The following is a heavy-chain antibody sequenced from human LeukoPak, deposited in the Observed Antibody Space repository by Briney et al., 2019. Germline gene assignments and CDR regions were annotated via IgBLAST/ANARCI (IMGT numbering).Heavy chain of an antibody. CDR3: ARRIPGFFFDD. CDR1: GGSISSSNSY. V-gene: IGHV4-39*01. D-gene: IGHD2-21*01. Sequence: SETLSLTCTVSGGSISSSNSYYSWGWLRQPPGKGLEWIGSIYHSVSTYYNPSLKSRLIISVDTSKNQFSLKLASVTAADTAVYYCARRIPGFFFDDWGQGTLVTVSS. CDR2: IYHSVST. J-gene: IGHJ4*02.